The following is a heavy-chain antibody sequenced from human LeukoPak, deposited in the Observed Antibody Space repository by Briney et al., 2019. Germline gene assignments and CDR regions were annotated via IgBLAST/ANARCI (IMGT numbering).Heavy chain of an antibody. CDR3: ARGLRSIAAARFDY. Sequence: SETLSLTCAVYGGSFSGYYWSWLRQPPGKGLEWIGEINHSGSTNYNPSLKGRVTISVDTSKNQFSLKLSSVTAADTAVYYCARGLRSIAAARFDYWGQGTLVTVSS. CDR1: GGSFSGYY. J-gene: IGHJ4*02. D-gene: IGHD6-6*01. CDR2: INHSGST. V-gene: IGHV4-34*01.